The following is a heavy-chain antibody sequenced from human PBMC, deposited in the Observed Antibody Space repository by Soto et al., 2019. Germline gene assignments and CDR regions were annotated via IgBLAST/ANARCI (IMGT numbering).Heavy chain of an antibody. CDR2: TYNSGTT. CDR3: AATLKPIMMSPHGYAQLSFDN. CDR1: GVSISGYY. V-gene: IGHV4-59*01. Sequence: SETLSLTCTVSGVSISGYYWSWIRQAPGKGLESMGYTYNSGTTIYNPSLNYRATISVDTSKNQFSLRLSSVTAADTAVYYCAATLKPIMMSPHGYAQLSFDNWGQGRLVTAPQ. D-gene: IGHD3-16*01. J-gene: IGHJ4*02.